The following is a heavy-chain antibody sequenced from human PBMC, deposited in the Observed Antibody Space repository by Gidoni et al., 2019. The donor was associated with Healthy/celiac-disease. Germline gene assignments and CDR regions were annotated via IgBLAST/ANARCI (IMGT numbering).Heavy chain of an antibody. J-gene: IGHJ3*02. CDR2: IIPIFGTA. CDR1: GGTFSSCA. D-gene: IGHD2-15*01. CDR3: AGPRCSGGSCYSEDAFDI. Sequence: QVQLVQSGAEVKKPGSSVKVSCKASGGTFSSCAISWVRQAPGQGLEWMGGIIPIFGTANYAQKFQGRVTITADESTSTAYMELSSLRSEDTAVYYCAGPRCSGGSCYSEDAFDIWGQGTMVTVSS. V-gene: IGHV1-69*01.